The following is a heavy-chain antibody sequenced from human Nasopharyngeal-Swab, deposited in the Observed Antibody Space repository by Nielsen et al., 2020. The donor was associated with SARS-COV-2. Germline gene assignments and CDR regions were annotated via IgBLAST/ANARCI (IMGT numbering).Heavy chain of an antibody. V-gene: IGHV4-59*01. D-gene: IGHD3-22*01. Sequence: WIRQPPGKGLEWIGNIHHSGSTNYNPSLKSQVTISVDTSKNQFSLKLTSVTAADTAIYYCARGYHDKSVYYYDWYFDLWGRGTLATVSS. J-gene: IGHJ2*01. CDR2: IHHSGST. CDR3: ARGYHDKSVYYYDWYFDL.